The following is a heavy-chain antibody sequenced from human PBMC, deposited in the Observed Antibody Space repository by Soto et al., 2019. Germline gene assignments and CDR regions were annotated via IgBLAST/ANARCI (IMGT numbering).Heavy chain of an antibody. CDR2: IIPIFGTA. V-gene: IGHV1-69*06. CDR1: GGTFSSYA. CDR3: ARGATIFGVGNSGRYFDL. J-gene: IGHJ2*01. D-gene: IGHD3-3*01. Sequence: QVQLVQSGAEVKKPGSSVKVSCKASGGTFSSYAISWVRQAPGQGLEWMGGIIPIFGTANYAQKFQGRVTITADKSTSTAYMELSSLRSEDTAVYYCARGATIFGVGNSGRYFDLWGRGTLVTVSS.